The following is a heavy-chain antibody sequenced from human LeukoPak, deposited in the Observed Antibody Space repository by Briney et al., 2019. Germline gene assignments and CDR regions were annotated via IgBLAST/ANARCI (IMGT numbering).Heavy chain of an antibody. J-gene: IGHJ4*02. D-gene: IGHD2-21*02. CDR3: AKDRVPLLIDY. V-gene: IGHV3-15*01. CDR1: GFTFSNAW. Sequence: PGGSLRLSCAASGFTFSNAWMNWVRQAPGKGLEWVGRIKSKTDGGTTDYAAPVKGRFTISRDNSKNTLYLQMNSLRAEDTAVYYCAKDRVPLLIDYWGQGTLVTVSS. CDR2: IKSKTDGGTT.